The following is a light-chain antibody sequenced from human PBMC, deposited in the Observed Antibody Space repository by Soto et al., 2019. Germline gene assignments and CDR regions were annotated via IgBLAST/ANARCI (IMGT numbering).Light chain of an antibody. Sequence: DIQMTQSPSSLSASVGDRVTITCRASQSISTNLNWYQHKPGKAPKLLIYAASSLQNGFPSRFSGGGSGTEFTLSIRCLQPEDFGTYYCQQSYTTASITFGQGTRLEIK. V-gene: IGKV1-39*01. CDR2: AAS. CDR1: QSISTN. CDR3: QQSYTTASIT. J-gene: IGKJ5*01.